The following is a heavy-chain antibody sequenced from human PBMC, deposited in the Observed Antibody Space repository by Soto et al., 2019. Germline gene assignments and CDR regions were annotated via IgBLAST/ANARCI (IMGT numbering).Heavy chain of an antibody. Sequence: GGSLRLSCAASGFTVSSNYMSWVRQAPGKGLEWVAVIYSGDSTYYADSVKGRFTISRDISKNALYLQMNSLRAEDTAIYYCAGGRLSAPHLDYWGHGTLVTVS. D-gene: IGHD3-16*01. V-gene: IGHV3-53*01. CDR2: IYSGDST. CDR3: AGGRLSAPHLDY. CDR1: GFTVSSNY. J-gene: IGHJ4*01.